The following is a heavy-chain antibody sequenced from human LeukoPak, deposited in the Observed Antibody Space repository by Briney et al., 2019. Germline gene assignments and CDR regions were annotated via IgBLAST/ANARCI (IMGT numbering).Heavy chain of an antibody. CDR3: ATRDYYDSRGYYYYYFDY. CDR1: GFTFNNYA. V-gene: IGHV3-23*01. J-gene: IGHJ4*02. CDR2: ISGSGGST. Sequence: HPGGSLRLSCAASGFTFNNYAMSWVRQAPGKGLEWVSGISGSGGSTYYADSAKGRFTISRDNSKNTVYLQMNSLRAEDTAVYYCATRDYYDSRGYYYYYFDYWGQGTLVTVSS. D-gene: IGHD3-22*01.